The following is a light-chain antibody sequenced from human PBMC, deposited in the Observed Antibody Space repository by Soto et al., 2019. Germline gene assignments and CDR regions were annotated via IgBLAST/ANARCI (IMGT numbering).Light chain of an antibody. CDR2: DVT. CDR3: NSYTSSSTYV. V-gene: IGLV2-14*03. Sequence: QSALTQPASVSGSPGQSITISCTGTSSDVGGFNYVSWYQQHPGKAPKLMIYDVTNRPSGVSYRFSGSKSGNTASLTISGLHAEDEADYYCNSYTSSSTYVFGTGTKVTLL. J-gene: IGLJ1*01. CDR1: SSDVGGFNY.